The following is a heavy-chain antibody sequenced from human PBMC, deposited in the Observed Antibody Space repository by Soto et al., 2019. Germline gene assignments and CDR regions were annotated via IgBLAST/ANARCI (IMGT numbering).Heavy chain of an antibody. J-gene: IGHJ5*01. CDR2: TYYSSKCYN. CDR3: VRLIGNSWLDS. V-gene: IGHV6-1*01. Sequence: QTLSLTCGISGDSVSTNTATWNWIRQSPSRGLEWLGRTYYSSKCYNDYAFSLKSRLTFSPDISNNQVSLHLNFLIPAATAVYYCVRLIGNSWLDSWGQGTLVTVSS. D-gene: IGHD2-8*01. CDR1: GDSVSTNTAT.